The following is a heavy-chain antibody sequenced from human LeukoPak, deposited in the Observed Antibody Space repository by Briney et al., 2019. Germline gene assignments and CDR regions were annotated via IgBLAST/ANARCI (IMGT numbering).Heavy chain of an antibody. CDR2: ISTDNGNT. D-gene: IGHD7-27*01. CDR3: ARDKNWDLEY. J-gene: IGHJ4*02. CDR1: GYTFTSYG. Sequence: SLKVSCKTSGYTFTSYGISWMRQAPGQGLEWMGWISTDNGNTNYAQNLQGRVTMTTDTSTSTAYMELRSLRSDDTAVYYCARDKNWDLEYWGQGTLVIVSS. V-gene: IGHV1-18*01.